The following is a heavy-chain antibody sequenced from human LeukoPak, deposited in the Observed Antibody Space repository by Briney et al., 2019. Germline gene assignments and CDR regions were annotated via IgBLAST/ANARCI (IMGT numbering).Heavy chain of an antibody. CDR3: ARDGIFDY. J-gene: IGHJ4*02. CDR2: IRSGSTYI. CDR1: GFTFSTYS. V-gene: IGHV3-21*01. Sequence: GGSLRLSCAASGFTFSTYSMHWVRQAPGKGLEWVSSIRSGSTYINYADSVKGRFTISRDNAKKSLYLQMNSLRAEDTAVYYCARDGIFDYWGQGTLVTVSS.